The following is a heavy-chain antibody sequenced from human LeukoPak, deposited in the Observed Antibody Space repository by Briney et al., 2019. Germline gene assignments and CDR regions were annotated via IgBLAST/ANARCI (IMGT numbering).Heavy chain of an antibody. J-gene: IGHJ4*02. CDR3: ARGTPFGAY. V-gene: IGHV3-7*03. CDR1: GLTFRDHW. Sequence: GGSLRLSCVVSGLTFRDHWMHWARQAPGKGLEWLANIKEDGSEKYYVDLVKGRFTISRDNSRNSLYLQMNSLRVDDSAVYYCARGTPFGAYWGQGTPVTVSS. D-gene: IGHD2/OR15-2a*01. CDR2: IKEDGSEK.